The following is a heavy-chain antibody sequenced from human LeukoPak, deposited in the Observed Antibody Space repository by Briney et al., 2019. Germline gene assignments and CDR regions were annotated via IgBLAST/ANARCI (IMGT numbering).Heavy chain of an antibody. V-gene: IGHV3-30*18. J-gene: IGHJ4*02. CDR2: ISYDGGNK. CDR3: AEGREYSYGPFDY. CDR1: GFTFSSYG. D-gene: IGHD5-18*01. Sequence: PGGSLRLSCAASGFTFSSYGMHWVRQAPGKGLEWVAVISYDGGNKYYADSVKGRFTISRDNSKNTLYLQMNSLRAEDTAVYYCAEGREYSYGPFDYWGQGTLVTVSS.